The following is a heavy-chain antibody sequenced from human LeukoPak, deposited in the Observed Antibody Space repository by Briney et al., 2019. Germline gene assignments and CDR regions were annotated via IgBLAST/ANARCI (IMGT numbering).Heavy chain of an antibody. D-gene: IGHD3-22*01. CDR2: ISYDGSNK. CDR1: GFTFSSYA. CDR3: ARDIYDSSGYYGYYFDY. Sequence: GGSLRLSCAASGFTFSSYAMHWVRQAPGKGLEWVAVISYDGSNKYYADSVKGRFTISRDNSKNTLYLQMNSLRAEDTAVYCCARDIYDSSGYYGYYFDYWGQGTLVTVSS. V-gene: IGHV3-30-3*01. J-gene: IGHJ4*02.